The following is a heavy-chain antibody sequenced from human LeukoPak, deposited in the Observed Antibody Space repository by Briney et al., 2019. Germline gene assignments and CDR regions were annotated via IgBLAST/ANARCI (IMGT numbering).Heavy chain of an antibody. D-gene: IGHD6-13*01. CDR3: ARVGSSSWYYFDY. Sequence: SETLSLTCAVYGGSFSGYYWSWIRQPPGKGLEWIGEINHSGSTNYNPSLKSRVTISVDTSKNQFSLKLSSVTAADTAVYYCARVGSSSWYYFDYWGQGTLVTVSS. V-gene: IGHV4-34*01. CDR1: GGSFSGYY. J-gene: IGHJ4*02. CDR2: INHSGST.